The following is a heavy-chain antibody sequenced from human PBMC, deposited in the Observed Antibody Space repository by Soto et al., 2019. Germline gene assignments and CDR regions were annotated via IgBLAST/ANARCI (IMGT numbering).Heavy chain of an antibody. D-gene: IGHD6-13*01. Sequence: EVQLVESGGGLVKPGGSLRLSCAASGFTFSSYSMNWVRQAPGKGLEWVSSISSSSSYIYYADSVKGRFTISRDNAKNSLYLQMNSLRAEDTAVYYCARDFVEQQLVFGEDYYYYYGMDVWGQGTTVTVSS. CDR1: GFTFSSYS. CDR3: ARDFVEQQLVFGEDYYYYYGMDV. V-gene: IGHV3-21*01. J-gene: IGHJ6*02. CDR2: ISSSSSYI.